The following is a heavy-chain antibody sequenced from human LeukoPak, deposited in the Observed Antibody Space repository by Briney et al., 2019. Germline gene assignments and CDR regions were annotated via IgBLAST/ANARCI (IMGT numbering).Heavy chain of an antibody. J-gene: IGHJ6*03. CDR3: ARGGNYYYFYYYMDV. V-gene: IGHV4-34*01. D-gene: IGHD5-24*01. CDR1: GGSFSGYY. CDR2: INHSGST. Sequence: SETLSLTCAVYGGSFSGYYWSWIRQPPGKGLEWIGEINHSGSTNYNPSLKSRVTISVDTSKNQFSLKLSSVTAADTAVYYCARGGNYYYFYYYMDVWGKGTTVTVSS.